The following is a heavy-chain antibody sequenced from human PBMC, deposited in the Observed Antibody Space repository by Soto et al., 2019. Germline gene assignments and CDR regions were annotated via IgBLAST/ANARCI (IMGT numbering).Heavy chain of an antibody. CDR3: AKVRVGIDVDFDY. Sequence: GGSLRLSCAGSGFTFGDSYMSWIRQAPGKGLEWVSSISGGGGSAYYADSVKGRFTISRDDSKNTLYLQMSSLRAEDTAMYYCAKVRVGIDVDFDYWGQGALVTVSS. D-gene: IGHD2-21*01. CDR1: GFTFGDSY. V-gene: IGHV3-23*01. CDR2: ISGGGGSA. J-gene: IGHJ4*02.